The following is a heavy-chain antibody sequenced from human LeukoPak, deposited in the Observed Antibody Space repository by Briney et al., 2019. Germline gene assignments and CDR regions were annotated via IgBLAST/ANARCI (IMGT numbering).Heavy chain of an antibody. D-gene: IGHD5-18*01. CDR3: ARVGYSYGGVGY. Sequence: ASVKVSCKASGYTFTSYAMHWVRQAPGQRLEWMGWINAGNGNTKYSQKFQGRVTITRDTSASTAYMELSSLRSEDTAVYYCARVGYSYGGVGYWGQGTLVTVSS. CDR2: INAGNGNT. J-gene: IGHJ4*02. V-gene: IGHV1-3*01. CDR1: GYTFTSYA.